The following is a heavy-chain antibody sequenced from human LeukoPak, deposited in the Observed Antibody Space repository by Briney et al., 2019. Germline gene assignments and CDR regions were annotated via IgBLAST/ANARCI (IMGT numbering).Heavy chain of an antibody. CDR1: GGSISSYY. CDR3: AGRSGYYPYYFDY. CDR2: MYYGGST. D-gene: IGHD3-22*01. V-gene: IGHV4-59*01. Sequence: SETLSLTCTVSGGSISSYYWSWIRQPPGEGLEWIGCMYYGGSTNYNPSLKSRVTISVDTSKNQFSLKLSSVTAADTSVYYCAGRSGYYPYYFDYWGQGTLVTVSS. J-gene: IGHJ4*02.